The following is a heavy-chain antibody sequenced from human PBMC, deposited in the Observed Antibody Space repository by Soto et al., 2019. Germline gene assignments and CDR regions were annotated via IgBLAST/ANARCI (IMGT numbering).Heavy chain of an antibody. CDR1: GFTVSNNY. Sequence: EVQLVESGGGLVQPGESLRLSCAASGFTVSNNYMSWVRQAPGKGLEWVSILYTGGSTYYAGSVKDRFTISRDNSKNMLYLKMNSLRAEDTAVYYCARERDTTGYVLKYWGQGTLVTVSS. CDR3: ARERDTTGYVLKY. V-gene: IGHV3-66*01. D-gene: IGHD3-22*01. CDR2: LYTGGST. J-gene: IGHJ4*02.